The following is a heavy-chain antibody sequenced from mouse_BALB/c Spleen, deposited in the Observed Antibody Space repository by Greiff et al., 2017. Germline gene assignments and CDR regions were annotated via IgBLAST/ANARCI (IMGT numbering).Heavy chain of an antibody. CDR2: IFPGSGNT. Sequence: VKLQESGPELVKPGASVKISCKASGYSFTSYYIHWVKQRPGQGLEWIGWIFPGSGNTKYNEKFKGKATLTADTSSSTAYMQLSSLTSEDSAVYFCAREGGGTRAMDYWGQGTSVTVSS. CDR1: GYSFTSYY. CDR3: AREGGGTRAMDY. J-gene: IGHJ4*01. V-gene: IGHV1-66*01. D-gene: IGHD4-1*01.